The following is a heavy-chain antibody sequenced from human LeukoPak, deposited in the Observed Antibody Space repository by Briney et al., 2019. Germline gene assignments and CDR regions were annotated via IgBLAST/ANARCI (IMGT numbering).Heavy chain of an antibody. J-gene: IGHJ4*02. D-gene: IGHD3-3*01. V-gene: IGHV4-39*07. Sequence: SETLSLTCTVSGGSISSSSYYWGWIRQPPGKGLEWIGSIYYSGSTYYNPSLKSRVTISVDTSKNQFSLKLSSVTAADTAVYYCARDLRFLEWLPFDYWGQGTLVTVSS. CDR2: IYYSGST. CDR1: GGSISSSSYY. CDR3: ARDLRFLEWLPFDY.